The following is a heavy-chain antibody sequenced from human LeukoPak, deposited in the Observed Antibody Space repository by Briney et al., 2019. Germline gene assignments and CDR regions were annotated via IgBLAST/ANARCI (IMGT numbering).Heavy chain of an antibody. CDR3: ARPHLGDSGYR. J-gene: IGHJ4*02. V-gene: IGHV3-30-3*01. Sequence: GGSLRLSCAASGFTFSSYAMRWVRQAPGKGLEWVAVISYDGSNKYYADSVKGRFTISRDNSKNTLYLQMNSLRAEDTAVYYCARPHLGDSGYRWGQGTLVTVSS. D-gene: IGHD6-25*01. CDR2: ISYDGSNK. CDR1: GFTFSSYA.